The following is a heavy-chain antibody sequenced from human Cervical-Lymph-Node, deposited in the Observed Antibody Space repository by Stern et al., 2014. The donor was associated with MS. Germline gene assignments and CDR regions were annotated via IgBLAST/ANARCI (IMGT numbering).Heavy chain of an antibody. CDR3: AREGRGELPDP. J-gene: IGHJ5*02. CDR1: GGTFSSYA. CDR2: IIPILGTA. V-gene: IGHV1-69*01. D-gene: IGHD1-26*01. Sequence: VQLVESGAEVKKPGSSVKVSCKASGGTFSSYAISWGRQAPGQGLEWMGGIIPILGTANYAQKFQGRVTITADESTRTATMAQRSLRSGDTAGYYGAREGRGELPDPWGQGTLVTVSS.